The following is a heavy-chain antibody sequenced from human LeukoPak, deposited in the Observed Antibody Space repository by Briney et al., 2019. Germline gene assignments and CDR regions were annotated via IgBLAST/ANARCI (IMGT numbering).Heavy chain of an antibody. CDR3: ARGPRHSRNLRFDY. Sequence: PGGSLRLSCAASGFTFSSYWMSWVRQAPGKGLEWVANIKQDGSEKYYVDSVKGRFTISRDNAKNSLYLQMNSLRAEDTAVYYCARGPRHSRNLRFDYWGQGTLVTVSS. D-gene: IGHD1-14*01. V-gene: IGHV3-7*01. CDR1: GFTFSSYW. J-gene: IGHJ4*02. CDR2: IKQDGSEK.